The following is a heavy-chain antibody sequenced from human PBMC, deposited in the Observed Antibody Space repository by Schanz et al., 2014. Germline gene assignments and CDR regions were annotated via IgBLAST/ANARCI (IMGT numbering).Heavy chain of an antibody. CDR3: ARGGVLVLPPGTVKKGNDY. CDR2: LNPDSGET. J-gene: IGHJ4*02. CDR1: GFTFTSYG. V-gene: IGHV1-2*02. Sequence: QVQVVQSGAEVKKPGASVKVSCKASGFTFTSYGFSWVRQAPGQGLEWMGWLNPDSGETLYAQRFQGRVTLTRDTSIRTAYMDLRSLLSDDAAVYFCARGGVLVLPPGTVKKGNDYWGQGTLVTVSS. D-gene: IGHD3-10*01.